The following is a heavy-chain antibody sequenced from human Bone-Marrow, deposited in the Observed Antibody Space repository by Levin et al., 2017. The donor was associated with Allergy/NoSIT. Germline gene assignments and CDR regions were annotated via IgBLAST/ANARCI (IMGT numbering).Heavy chain of an antibody. J-gene: IGHJ5*02. D-gene: IGHD6-13*01. V-gene: IGHV1-69*04. Sequence: SVKVSCKASGGTFSSYAISWVRQAPGQGLEWMGRIIPILGIANYAQKFQGRVTITADKSTSTAYMELSSLRSEDTAVYYCAREGSSSGNNNWFDPWGQGTLVTVSS. CDR2: IIPILGIA. CDR1: GGTFSSYA. CDR3: AREGSSSGNNNWFDP.